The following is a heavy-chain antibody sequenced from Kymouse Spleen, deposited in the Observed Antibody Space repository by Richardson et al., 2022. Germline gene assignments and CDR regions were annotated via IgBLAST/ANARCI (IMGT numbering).Heavy chain of an antibody. V-gene: IGHV4-31*03. CDR2: IYYSGST. J-gene: IGHJ4*02. CDR1: GGSISSGGYY. D-gene: IGHD3-16*02. Sequence: QVQLQESGPGLVKPSQTLSLTCTVSGGSISSGGYYWSWIRQHPGKGLEWIGYIYYSGSTYYNPSLKSRVTISVDTSKNQFSLKLSSVTAADTAVYYCARSPL*LRLGELSLSL*LLGPGNPGHRLL. CDR3: ARSPL*LRLGELSLSL*L.